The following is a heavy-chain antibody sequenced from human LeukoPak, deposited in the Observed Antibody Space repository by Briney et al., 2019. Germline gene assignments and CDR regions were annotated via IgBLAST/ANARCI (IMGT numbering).Heavy chain of an antibody. D-gene: IGHD6-19*01. CDR2: IYYSGST. V-gene: IGHV4-59*08. Sequence: SETLSLTCTGPGGSISSYYWSWIRQPPGKGLEWIGYIYYSGSTNYNPSLKSRVTISVDTSKNQFSLKLSSVTAADTAVYYCASRAVAGERNFDYWGKGTLVTVSS. CDR3: ASRAVAGERNFDY. CDR1: GGSISSYY. J-gene: IGHJ4*02.